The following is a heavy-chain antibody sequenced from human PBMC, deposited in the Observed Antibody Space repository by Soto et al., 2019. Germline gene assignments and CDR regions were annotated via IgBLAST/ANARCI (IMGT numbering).Heavy chain of an antibody. CDR1: GGTFSSYA. CDR3: ARDYVEARVVPSYYYYGMDV. V-gene: IGHV1-69*13. D-gene: IGHD2-2*01. CDR2: IIPIFGTA. Sequence: ASVKVSCKASGGTFSSYAISWVRQAPGQGLEWMGGIIPIFGTANYAQKFQGRVTITADESTSTAYMELSSLRSEDTAVYYCARDYVEARVVPSYYYYGMDVWGQGTTVTVSS. J-gene: IGHJ6*02.